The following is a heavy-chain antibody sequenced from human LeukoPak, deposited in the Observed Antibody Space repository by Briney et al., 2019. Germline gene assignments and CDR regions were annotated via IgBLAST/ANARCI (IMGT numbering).Heavy chain of an antibody. J-gene: IGHJ4*02. CDR3: ARHKRDYYDSSGYYYFDY. CDR2: IYPGDSDT. Sequence: GESLKISCKGSGYSFTSYWIGWVRQMPGKGLEWMGIIYPGDSDTRYSPSFQGQVTISADKSISTAYLQWSSLKASDTAMYYCARHKRDYYDSSGYYYFDYWGQGTLVAVSS. CDR1: GYSFTSYW. D-gene: IGHD3-22*01. V-gene: IGHV5-51*01.